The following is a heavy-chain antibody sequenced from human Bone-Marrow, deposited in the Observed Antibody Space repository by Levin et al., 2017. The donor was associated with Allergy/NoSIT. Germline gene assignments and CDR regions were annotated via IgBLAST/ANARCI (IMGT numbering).Heavy chain of an antibody. D-gene: IGHD6-13*01. CDR2: INYGGST. CDR3: ARGTGYTSSWYPHSMDF. CDR1: GGSIISSTYY. Sequence: SETLSLTCTVSGGSIISSTYYCAWIRQPPGKGLEWIGIINYGGSTYYSPSLKSRVSMSADTSKNQFSLRVISVTAADTAVYYCARGTGYTSSWYPHSMDFWGQGALITVSS. V-gene: IGHV4-39*01. J-gene: IGHJ4*02.